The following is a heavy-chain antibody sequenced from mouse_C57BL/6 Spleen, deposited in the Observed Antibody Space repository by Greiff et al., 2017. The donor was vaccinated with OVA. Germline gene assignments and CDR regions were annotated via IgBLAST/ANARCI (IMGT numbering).Heavy chain of an antibody. Sequence: DVQLQESGAELVRPGASVKLSCTASGFNIKDDYMHWVKQRPEQGLEWIGWIDPENGDTEYASKFQGKATITADTSSNTAYLQLSSLTSEDNAVYYCTTGGFAYWGQGTLVTVSA. CDR2: IDPENGDT. CDR1: GFNIKDDY. CDR3: TTGGFAY. V-gene: IGHV14-4*01. J-gene: IGHJ3*01.